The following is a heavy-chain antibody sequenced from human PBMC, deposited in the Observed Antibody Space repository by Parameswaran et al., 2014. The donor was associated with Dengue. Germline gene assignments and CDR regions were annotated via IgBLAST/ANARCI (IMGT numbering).Heavy chain of an antibody. D-gene: IGHD6-19*01. V-gene: IGHV4-38-2*02. Sequence: WIRQPPGKGLEWIGSIYHSGSTNYSPSLKSRVTISVDSSKNQFSLKLSSVTAADTAVYYCARVIAVPGTYYYYYYGMDVWGQGTTVTVSS. CDR3: ARVIAVPGTYYYYYYGMDV. CDR2: IYHSGST. J-gene: IGHJ6*02.